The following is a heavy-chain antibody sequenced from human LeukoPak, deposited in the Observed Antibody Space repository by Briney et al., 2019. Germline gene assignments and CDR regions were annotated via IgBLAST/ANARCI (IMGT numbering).Heavy chain of an antibody. J-gene: IGHJ4*02. V-gene: IGHV3-23*01. CDR3: AKARVNSEAYSFFDY. CDR2: IIPSGGAT. D-gene: IGHD2/OR15-2a*01. Sequence: PGGSLRLSCAASGFTFSSYAMTWVRQAPGKGLEWVSAIIPSGGATSYADSVRGRFTISRDNSKNTLYLQMTSLRVEDTAVYYCAKARVNSEAYSFFDYWGQGTLVTVSS. CDR1: GFTFSSYA.